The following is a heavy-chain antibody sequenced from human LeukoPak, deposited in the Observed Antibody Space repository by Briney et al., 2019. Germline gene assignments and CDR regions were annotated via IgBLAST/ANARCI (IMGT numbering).Heavy chain of an antibody. CDR1: GFTFSSYS. Sequence: GGSLRLSCAASGFTFSSYSMSWFRQAPGKGLEWIGFIRSSIYGGTPKAAASVKGRFIFSRDDSKGVAYLRMNSLKTEDTAVYYCSREWGNGNVLRPDYWGQGTLVTVSS. CDR3: SREWGNGNVLRPDY. CDR2: IRSSIYGGTP. J-gene: IGHJ4*02. D-gene: IGHD1-1*01. V-gene: IGHV3-49*03.